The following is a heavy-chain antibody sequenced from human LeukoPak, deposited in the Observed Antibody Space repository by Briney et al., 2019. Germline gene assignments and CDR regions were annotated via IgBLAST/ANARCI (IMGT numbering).Heavy chain of an antibody. D-gene: IGHD4-17*01. V-gene: IGHV3-23*01. CDR3: AKFATTVTTRGNFDY. CDR1: GFTFRNYA. J-gene: IGHJ4*02. Sequence: GGSLRLSCAASGFTFRNYAMTWVRQTPGEGLQWVSAITGNGQTTVYAESVKGRFTISRDNSRDTVHLEIKSLRAEDTAVYYCAKFATTVTTRGNFDYWGQGTLVTVSS. CDR2: ITGNGQTT.